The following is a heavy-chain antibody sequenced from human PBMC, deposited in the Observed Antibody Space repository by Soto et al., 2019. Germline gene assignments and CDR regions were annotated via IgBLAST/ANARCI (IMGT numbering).Heavy chain of an antibody. CDR2: ISSSSTI. CDR1: GFTFSTYS. J-gene: IGHJ4*02. D-gene: IGHD6-19*01. CDR3: ARERGSGWPFDY. V-gene: IGHV3-48*01. Sequence: EVQLVESGGDLVQPGGSLRISCAASGFTFSTYSMNWVRQAPGKGLEWVSSISSSSTIYYADSVKGRFTISRDNVQNSLYLQMHSLRAEDTAVYYCARERGSGWPFDYWGQGTLVTVSS.